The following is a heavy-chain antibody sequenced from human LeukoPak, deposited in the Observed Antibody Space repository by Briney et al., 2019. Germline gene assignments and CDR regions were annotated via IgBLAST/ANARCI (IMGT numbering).Heavy chain of an antibody. CDR3: ASGLYYYYYGMDV. CDR1: GYTFTSYY. J-gene: IGHJ6*02. V-gene: IGHV1-2*02. Sequence: GASVKVSCKASGYTFTSYYMHWVRQAPGQGLERMGWINPNRGGTNYAQKFQGRVTMTRDTSISTAYMELSRLRSDDTAVYYCASGLYYYYYGMDVWGQGTTVTVSS. CDR2: INPNRGGT.